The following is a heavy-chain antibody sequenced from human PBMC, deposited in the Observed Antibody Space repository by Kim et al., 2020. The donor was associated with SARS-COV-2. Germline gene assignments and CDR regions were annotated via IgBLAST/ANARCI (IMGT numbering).Heavy chain of an antibody. Sequence: SETLSLTCTVSGGSISSYYWSWIRQPPGKGLEWIGYIYYSGSTNYNPSLKSRVTISVDTSKNQFSLKLSSVTAADTAVYYCARSVEMTPLDYWCQGSLVTVSS. CDR2: IYYSGST. D-gene: IGHD3-3*01. CDR3: ARSVEMTPLDY. V-gene: IGHV4-59*01. J-gene: IGHJ4*02. CDR1: GGSISSYY.